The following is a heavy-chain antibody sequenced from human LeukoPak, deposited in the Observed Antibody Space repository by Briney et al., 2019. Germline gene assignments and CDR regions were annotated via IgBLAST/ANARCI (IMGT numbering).Heavy chain of an antibody. CDR2: IYSGGAT. Sequence: GGSLRLSCAASGFTVSSNYMSWVRQAPGKGLEWVSIIYSGGATYYADSVKGRFTISRDNSKNTLYLQMNSLRAEDTAVYYCAREVLDTAIARGYWGQGSLVTVSS. D-gene: IGHD5-18*01. J-gene: IGHJ4*02. CDR3: AREVLDTAIARGY. V-gene: IGHV3-66*01. CDR1: GFTVSSNY.